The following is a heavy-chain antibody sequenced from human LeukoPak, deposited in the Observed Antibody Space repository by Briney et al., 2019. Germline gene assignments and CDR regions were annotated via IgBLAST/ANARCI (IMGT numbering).Heavy chain of an antibody. Sequence: ASVKVSCKASGYTFTNYGISWVRQAPGQGLEWMGWISAYSGNTHYAQNLQGRVTMTTDTSTSTAYMELRNLRSDDTAVFYCARDREGHGYNFFRGQGTLVTVSS. J-gene: IGHJ4*02. D-gene: IGHD5-24*01. CDR1: GYTFTNYG. CDR2: ISAYSGNT. V-gene: IGHV1-18*01. CDR3: ARDREGHGYNFF.